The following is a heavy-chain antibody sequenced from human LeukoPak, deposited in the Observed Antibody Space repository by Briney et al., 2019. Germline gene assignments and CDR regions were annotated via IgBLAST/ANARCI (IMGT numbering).Heavy chain of an antibody. Sequence: GGSLRLSCAASGFTFSDYYMSWIRQAPGKGLEWVSYISSSGSYTNYADSVKGRFTISRDNAKNSLYLQMNSLRAEDTAVYYCARDPYYYGSGSYLWGQGTLVTVSS. D-gene: IGHD3-10*01. V-gene: IGHV3-11*06. CDR3: ARDPYYYGSGSYL. CDR2: ISSSGSYT. CDR1: GFTFSDYY. J-gene: IGHJ4*02.